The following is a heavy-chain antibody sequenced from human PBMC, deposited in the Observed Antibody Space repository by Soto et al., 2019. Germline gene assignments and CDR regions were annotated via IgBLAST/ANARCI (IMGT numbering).Heavy chain of an antibody. CDR3: STGGYFLDY. CDR2: IKSKPDGETT. CDR1: GFTFSNAW. Sequence: EVQLVESGGGLVKPGGSLRLSCAASGFTFSNAWMNWVRQAPGKGLEWVGRIKSKPDGETTDYAAPVKGRFTISRDDSKNMVYLQMNSLKTEDTAMYYCSTGGYFLDYWGQGTLVTVSS. V-gene: IGHV3-15*01. J-gene: IGHJ4*02. D-gene: IGHD5-18*01.